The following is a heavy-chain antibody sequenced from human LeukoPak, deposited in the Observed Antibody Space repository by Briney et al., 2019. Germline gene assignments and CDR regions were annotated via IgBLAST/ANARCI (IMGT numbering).Heavy chain of an antibody. J-gene: IGHJ4*02. CDR2: ISAYNGNT. V-gene: IGHV1-18*01. D-gene: IGHD6-13*01. CDR3: ARAGIAAAGTGRLDIDY. CDR1: GYTFTSYG. Sequence: ASVKVSCKASGYTFTSYGISWVRQAPGQGLECMGWISAYNGNTNYAQKLQGRVTMTTDTSTSTAYMELRSLRSDDTAVYYCARAGIAAAGTGRLDIDYWGQGTLVTVSS.